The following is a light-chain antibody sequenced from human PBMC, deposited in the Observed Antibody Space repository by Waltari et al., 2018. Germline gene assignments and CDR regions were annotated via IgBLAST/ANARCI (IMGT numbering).Light chain of an antibody. CDR1: SSAIGGYDY. V-gene: IGLV2-8*01. CDR3: SSFAGIINYYV. Sequence: QSALTQPPSASGSPGQSVTISCTGTSSAIGGYDYVSWYQQHPGKAPRLIIFEVNKRPSGVPDRFSGSKSGNTAALTISGFQTADEADYYCSSFAGIINYYVFGSGTKVTVL. J-gene: IGLJ1*01. CDR2: EVN.